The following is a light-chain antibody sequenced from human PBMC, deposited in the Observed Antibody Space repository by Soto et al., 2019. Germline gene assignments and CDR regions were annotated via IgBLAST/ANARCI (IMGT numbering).Light chain of an antibody. Sequence: QSVLTQPASVSGSPGQSITISCTGTSSDVGGYNYVSWFQQHPGKAPKLKIYEVSNRPSGVSNRFSGSKSGNTASLTISELQAEDEADYYCTSFTTISTWAFGGGTKLTVL. J-gene: IGLJ3*02. CDR3: TSFTTISTWA. V-gene: IGLV2-14*01. CDR2: EVS. CDR1: SSDVGGYNY.